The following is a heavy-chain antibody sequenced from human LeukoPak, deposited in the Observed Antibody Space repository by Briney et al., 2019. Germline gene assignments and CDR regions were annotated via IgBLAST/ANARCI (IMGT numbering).Heavy chain of an antibody. CDR3: TKIAVRGPDY. V-gene: IGHV3-30*02. D-gene: IGHD3-10*01. Sequence: GGSLRLSCAASGITFSSYGLHWVRQAPGKGLEWVSFMRYDGTKEYYAESVKGRFTISRDNSKHTLYLQMNNLTLDDTAMYYCTKIAVRGPDYWGQGTRVIVSS. CDR1: GITFSSYG. CDR2: MRYDGTKE. J-gene: IGHJ4*02.